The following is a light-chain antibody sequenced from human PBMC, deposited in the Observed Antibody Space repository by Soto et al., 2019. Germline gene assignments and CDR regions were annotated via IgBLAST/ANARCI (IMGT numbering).Light chain of an antibody. Sequence: EIVLTQSPGTLSLSPGETATLSRRASQRVSTSYLAWYQQRPGQAPRLLIYGASSRAIGIPDKFTGSGSGTDFTLTIGRLGPEDFAVYYCQHYENSVTFGQGTNVEIK. CDR1: QRVSTSY. V-gene: IGKV3-20*01. CDR3: QHYENSVT. CDR2: GAS. J-gene: IGKJ1*01.